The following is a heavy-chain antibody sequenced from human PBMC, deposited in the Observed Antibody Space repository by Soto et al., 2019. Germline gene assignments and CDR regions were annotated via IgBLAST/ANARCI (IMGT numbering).Heavy chain of an antibody. J-gene: IGHJ6*02. D-gene: IGHD1-26*01. CDR2: FSGDGINT. Sequence: EVQLLESGGGLVQPGGSLRLSCAASGFTISTAMTWVRQAPGKGLEWVSSFSGDGINTYYADSVKGRFTFSRDNSKNTVYLQMDNLRVEDTAVYHCAQGLLVGANYKYYDMDVWGQGTTVTVSS. CDR1: GFTISTA. CDR3: AQGLLVGANYKYYDMDV. V-gene: IGHV3-23*01.